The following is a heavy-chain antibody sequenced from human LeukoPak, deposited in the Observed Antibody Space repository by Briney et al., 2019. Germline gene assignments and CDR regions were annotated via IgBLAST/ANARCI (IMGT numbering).Heavy chain of an antibody. J-gene: IGHJ6*02. D-gene: IGHD4-11*01. V-gene: IGHV3-48*04. CDR2: ISSSGSTI. CDR3: ARDYSNYVAGMDV. CDR1: GFTFSSYG. Sequence: PGGSLRLSCAASGFTFSSYGMHWVRQAPGKGLEWVSYISSSGSTIYYADSVKGRFTISRDNAKNSLYLQMNSLRAEDTAVYYCARDYSNYVAGMDVWGQGTTVTVSS.